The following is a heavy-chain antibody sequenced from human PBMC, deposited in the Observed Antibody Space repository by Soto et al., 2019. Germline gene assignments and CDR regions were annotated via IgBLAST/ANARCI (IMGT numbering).Heavy chain of an antibody. D-gene: IGHD3-16*01. J-gene: IGHJ3*02. CDR1: GFTFSSYA. Sequence: EVQLLESGGGLVQPGGSLRLSCAASGFTFSSYAMSWVRQAPGKGLEWISAISGSGGSTYYADSVKGRFTISRDNSKNTRYLQRSSLRGEDTAVYYCAKDGGRGYDAFDIWGQGTMVTVSS. CDR3: AKDGGRGYDAFDI. V-gene: IGHV3-23*01. CDR2: ISGSGGST.